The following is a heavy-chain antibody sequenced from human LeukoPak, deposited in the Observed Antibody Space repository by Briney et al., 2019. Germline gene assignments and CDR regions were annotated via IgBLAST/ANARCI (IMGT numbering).Heavy chain of an antibody. J-gene: IGHJ5*02. CDR2: MNPNSGNT. Sequence: ASVKVSCKASGYTFTSYDISWVRQATGQGLEWMGWMNPNSGNTGYAQKFQGRVTMTRNTSISTAYMELSSLRSEDTAVYYCARDSWMVRGVIITGNWFDPWGQGTLVTVSS. D-gene: IGHD3-10*01. V-gene: IGHV1-8*01. CDR3: ARDSWMVRGVIITGNWFDP. CDR1: GYTFTSYD.